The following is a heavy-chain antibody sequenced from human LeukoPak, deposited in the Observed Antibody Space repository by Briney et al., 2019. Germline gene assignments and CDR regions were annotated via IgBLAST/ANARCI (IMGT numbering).Heavy chain of an antibody. CDR1: GYTFTTYK. D-gene: IGHD3-10*01. CDR2: INPSDSVR. J-gene: IGHJ4*02. CDR3: AKDGGSYSADY. Sequence: ASVKVSCKASGYTFTTYKMHWVRQAPGQGLEWVGIINPSDSVRRNAQKFQGRVTMTRDASTNTVYMELSSLRSEDTAVYYCAKDGGSYSADYWGQGTLVTVSS. V-gene: IGHV1-46*01.